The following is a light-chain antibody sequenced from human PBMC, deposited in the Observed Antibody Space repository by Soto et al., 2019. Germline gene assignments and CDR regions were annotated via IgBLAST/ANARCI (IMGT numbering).Light chain of an antibody. CDR3: SSNAGSNSLRV. CDR1: SSVLGRY. Sequence: QSALTQPPSASGSPGQSVTISCTGTSSVLGRYVSWYQQHPGKAPKLIIYEVTQRPSGVPDRFSGSKSGNTASLTVSRLQTEDEANYYCSSNAGSNSLRVFGGGTKLTVL. CDR2: EVT. J-gene: IGLJ3*02. V-gene: IGLV2-8*01.